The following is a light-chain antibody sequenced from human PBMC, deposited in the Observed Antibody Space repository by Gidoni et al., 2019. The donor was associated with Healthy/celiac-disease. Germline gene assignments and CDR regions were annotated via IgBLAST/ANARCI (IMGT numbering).Light chain of an antibody. CDR3: QQYYSTLYT. V-gene: IGKV4-1*01. J-gene: IGKJ2*01. CDR1: QSVLYSSNNKNY. CDR2: WAS. Sequence: DILMTQPPDSLSVSLGERATINCKSSQSVLYSSNNKNYLAWYQQKPGQPPKLLIYWASTRESGVPDRFSGSGSGTDFTLTISSLQAEDVAVYYCQQYYSTLYTFGQGTKLEIK.